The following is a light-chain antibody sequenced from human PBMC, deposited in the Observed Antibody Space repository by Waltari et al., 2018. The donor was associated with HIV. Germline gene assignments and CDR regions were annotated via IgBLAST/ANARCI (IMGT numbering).Light chain of an antibody. Sequence: IQLTQSPSFLSASVRDRVTITCRASQGIGTNLAWFQQKPGKAPNLLIYAASSLHRGVPSRFTGGGSGTEFTLTINNLQPEDFATYYCQQVSNYPFTFGQGTRLAIK. CDR1: QGIGTN. V-gene: IGKV1-9*01. J-gene: IGKJ2*01. CDR2: AAS. CDR3: QQVSNYPFT.